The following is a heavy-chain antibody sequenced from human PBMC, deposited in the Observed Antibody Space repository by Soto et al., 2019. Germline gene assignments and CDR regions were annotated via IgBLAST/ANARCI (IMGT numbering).Heavy chain of an antibody. CDR1: GFTFSSYA. D-gene: IGHD3-3*01. V-gene: IGHV3-23*01. CDR3: ANSGPRITIFGVVKFDY. J-gene: IGHJ4*02. Sequence: GGSLRLSCAASGFTFSSYAMSWVRQAPGKGLEWVSAISGSGGSTYYADSVKGRFTISRDNSKNTLYLQMNSLRAEDTAVYYCANSGPRITIFGVVKFDYWGQGTLVTVSS. CDR2: ISGSGGST.